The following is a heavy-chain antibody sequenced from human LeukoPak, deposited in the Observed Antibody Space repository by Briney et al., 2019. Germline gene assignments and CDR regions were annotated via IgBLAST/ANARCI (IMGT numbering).Heavy chain of an antibody. CDR3: ARRTDFWSGYYYYYYMDV. CDR2: IKHSGST. V-gene: IGHV4-34*01. D-gene: IGHD3-3*01. Sequence: KPSETLSLTCAVYGGSFSGYYWSWIRQPPGKGLEWIGEIKHSGSTNYNPSLKSRVTISVDTSKNQFSLKLSSVTAADTAVYYCARRTDFWSGYYYYYYMDVWGKGTTVTVSS. CDR1: GGSFSGYY. J-gene: IGHJ6*03.